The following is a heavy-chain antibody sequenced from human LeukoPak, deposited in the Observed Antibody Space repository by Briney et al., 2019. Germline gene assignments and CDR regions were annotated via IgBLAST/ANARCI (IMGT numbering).Heavy chain of an antibody. V-gene: IGHV3-30*02. J-gene: IGHJ4*02. D-gene: IGHD4-17*01. CDR3: AKDRPFSGFDYGDYYFDY. Sequence: GGSLRLSCAASGFTFSSYGMHWVRQAPGKGLEWVAFIRYDGSNKYYADSVKGRFTISRDNSKNTLYLQMNSLRAEDTAVYYCAKDRPFSGFDYGDYYFDYWGQGTLVTVPS. CDR1: GFTFSSYG. CDR2: IRYDGSNK.